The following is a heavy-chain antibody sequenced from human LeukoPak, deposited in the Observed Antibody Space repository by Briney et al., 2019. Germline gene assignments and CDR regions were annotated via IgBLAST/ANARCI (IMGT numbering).Heavy chain of an antibody. D-gene: IGHD5-18*01. CDR1: GGSISSAGYY. J-gene: IGHJ4*02. CDR2: IYYTGRT. Sequence: SETLSLTCTVSGGSISSAGYYWNWIRQHPTGGLEWIVHIYYTGRTTYNPSVKSRVTISADTSKNQFSLKLNSVTAADTAVYFCASAPLGNSFGYMAYWGQGALVTVSS. V-gene: IGHV4-31*03. CDR3: ASAPLGNSFGYMAY.